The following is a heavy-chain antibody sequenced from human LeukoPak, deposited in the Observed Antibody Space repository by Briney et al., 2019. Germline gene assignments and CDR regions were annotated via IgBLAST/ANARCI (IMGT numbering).Heavy chain of an antibody. CDR3: ATSTGSSNLGF. D-gene: IGHD6-13*01. J-gene: IGHJ4*02. CDR2: IYYSGST. Sequence: PSETLSLPYTVSCRYIRSSSYLCGWIRQPPGKGLEWIGSIYYSGSTSYNPSLKSRITISVDTSKNLFSLKPRVVTAADMAVYYCATSTGSSNLGFWGQGTLVTVSS. V-gene: IGHV4-39*01. CDR1: CRYIRSSSYL.